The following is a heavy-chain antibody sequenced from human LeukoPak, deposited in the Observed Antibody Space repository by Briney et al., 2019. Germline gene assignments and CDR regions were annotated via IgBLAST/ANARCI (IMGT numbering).Heavy chain of an antibody. V-gene: IGHV5-51*01. CDR3: ARRGLVGTVETLEHYYYYGMDV. J-gene: IGHJ6*02. Sequence: GESLKISCKGSGYSFTSYWIGWVRQMPGKGLEWMGIIYPGDSDTRYSPSFQGQVTISADKSISTAYLQWSSLKASDTAMYYCARRGLVGTVETLEHYYYYGMDVWGQGTTVTVSS. CDR2: IYPGDSDT. D-gene: IGHD4-23*01. CDR1: GYSFTSYW.